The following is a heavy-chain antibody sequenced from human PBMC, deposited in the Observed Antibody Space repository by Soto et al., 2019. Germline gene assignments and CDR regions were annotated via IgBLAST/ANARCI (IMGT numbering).Heavy chain of an antibody. CDR1: GGSISSNGHY. Sequence: QVQLQESGPELVKPSQTLSLTCTVSGGSISSNGHYWTWIRQHPGKGLEWIAYIYYTGNTYYNPSLKSRTSISVDTSKTQFSLKLRSVTAADTAVYYCAREQWGFDSWGQGTLVTVSS. D-gene: IGHD6-19*01. V-gene: IGHV4-31*03. J-gene: IGHJ4*02. CDR3: AREQWGFDS. CDR2: IYYTGNT.